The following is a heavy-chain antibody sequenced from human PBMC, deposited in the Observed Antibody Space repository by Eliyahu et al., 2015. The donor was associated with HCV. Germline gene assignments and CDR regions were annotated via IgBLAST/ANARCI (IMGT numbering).Heavy chain of an antibody. V-gene: IGHV1-18*01. CDR2: ISAYNGNT. D-gene: IGHD6-13*01. Sequence: QVQLVQSGAEVKKPGASVKVSCKASGYTFTSYGISWVRQAPGQGLEWMGWISAYNGNTNYAQKLQGRVTMTTDTSTSTAYMELRSLRSDDTAVYYCARDLGIAAAGNRRRLTPGAYWGQGTLVTVSS. CDR3: ARDLGIAAAGNRRRLTPGAY. J-gene: IGHJ4*02. CDR1: GYTFTSYG.